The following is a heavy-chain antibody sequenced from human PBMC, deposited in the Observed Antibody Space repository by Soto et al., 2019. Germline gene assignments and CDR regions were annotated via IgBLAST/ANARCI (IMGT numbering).Heavy chain of an antibody. J-gene: IGHJ6*02. V-gene: IGHV3-13*01. CDR2: IGTAGDT. Sequence: GGSLRLSCAASGFTFSSYDMHWVRQATGKGLEWVSAIGTAGDTYYPGSVKGRFTISRENAKNSLYLQMNSLRAEDTAVYYCARVGGSWYKNHYYYYYGMDVWGQGTTVTVSS. CDR1: GFTFSSYD. CDR3: ARVGGSWYKNHYYYYYGMDV. D-gene: IGHD6-13*01.